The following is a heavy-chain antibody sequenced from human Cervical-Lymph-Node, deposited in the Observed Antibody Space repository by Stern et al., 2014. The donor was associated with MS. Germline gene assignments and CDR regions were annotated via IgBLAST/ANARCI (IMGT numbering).Heavy chain of an antibody. V-gene: IGHV1-69*01. Sequence: DQLVESGAEVKKPGSSVKVSCTASGDTFIKFGISWVRQAPGQGLEWMGGFIPLFGTTEYVEKFQGRLTINADESATTVYMELSSLRSEDTAVYYCARDNDDNGMDVWGQGTPVSVSS. CDR1: GDTFIKFG. J-gene: IGHJ6*02. CDR3: ARDNDDNGMDV. CDR2: FIPLFGTT. D-gene: IGHD1-1*01.